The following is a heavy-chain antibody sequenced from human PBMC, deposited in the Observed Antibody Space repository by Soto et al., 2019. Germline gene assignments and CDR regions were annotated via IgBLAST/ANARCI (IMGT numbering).Heavy chain of an antibody. Sequence: GGSLRLSCAASGFTFSSYGMHWVRQAPGKGLEWVAVIWYDGSNKYYADSVKGRFTISRDNSKNSLYLQMNSLRAEDTAVYYCAREKRANGHLAYWGQGTLVTVSS. V-gene: IGHV3-33*01. CDR2: IWYDGSNK. D-gene: IGHD6-25*01. J-gene: IGHJ4*02. CDR1: GFTFSSYG. CDR3: AREKRANGHLAY.